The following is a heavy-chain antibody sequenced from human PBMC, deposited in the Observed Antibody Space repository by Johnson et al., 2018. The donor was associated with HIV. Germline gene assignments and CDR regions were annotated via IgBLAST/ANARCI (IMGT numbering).Heavy chain of an antibody. J-gene: IGHJ3*02. Sequence: QVQLVESGGGVVQPGRSLRLSCAASGFTFSSYAMHWVRQAPGKGLEWVAVISYDGSNKYYADSVKGRFTISRDNSKNTLYLQMNSLRAEDTAVYYCAKGYIAAAGNGWDAFDSWGQGTMVTVSS. D-gene: IGHD6-13*01. CDR1: GFTFSSYA. V-gene: IGHV3-30-3*01. CDR3: AKGYIAAAGNGWDAFDS. CDR2: ISYDGSNK.